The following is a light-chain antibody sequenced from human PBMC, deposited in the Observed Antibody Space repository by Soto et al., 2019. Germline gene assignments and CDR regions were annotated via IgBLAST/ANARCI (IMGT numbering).Light chain of an antibody. CDR1: QSVSGN. Sequence: EIVMTQSPATLSVSPGERATLSCRASQSVSGNLAWYQQKPGQAPRLLIYGASTRATGIPARFSGSGSGTELTLTISRMQSEDCAVYYCQQYNNWPGTFGQGPKVEIK. J-gene: IGKJ1*01. CDR2: GAS. CDR3: QQYNNWPGT. V-gene: IGKV3-15*01.